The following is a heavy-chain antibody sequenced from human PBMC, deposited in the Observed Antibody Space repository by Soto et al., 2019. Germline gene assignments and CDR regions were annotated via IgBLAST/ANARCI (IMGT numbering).Heavy chain of an antibody. D-gene: IGHD3-16*01. CDR1: GFTFSGYA. V-gene: IGHV3-23*01. Sequence: GGSLRLSCASSGFTFSGYAMSWVRQAPGKGLEWVSAISGSGGSTYYADSVKGRXXXXXXXSXNTLYLQMNSLRAEDTAVYYCAKDTGYRGGYALVDYWGQGTLVTVSS. J-gene: IGHJ4*02. CDR3: AKDTGYRGGYALVDY. CDR2: ISGSGGST.